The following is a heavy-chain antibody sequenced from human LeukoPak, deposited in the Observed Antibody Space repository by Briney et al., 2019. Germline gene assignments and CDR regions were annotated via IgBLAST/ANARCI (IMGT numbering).Heavy chain of an antibody. CDR2: ISWNSGSV. D-gene: IGHD1-26*01. V-gene: IGHV3-9*01. Sequence: GGSLRLSCAASGFTFSGYAMSWVRLAPGKGLEWVSGISWNSGSVGYADSVKGRFTISRDNAKNSLYLQMNSLRAEDTALYYCAKDMDYSGSSDAFDIWGQGTMVTVSS. J-gene: IGHJ3*02. CDR1: GFTFSGYA. CDR3: AKDMDYSGSSDAFDI.